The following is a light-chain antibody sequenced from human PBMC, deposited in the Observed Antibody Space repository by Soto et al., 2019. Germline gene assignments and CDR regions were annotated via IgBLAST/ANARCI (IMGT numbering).Light chain of an antibody. J-gene: IGKJ1*01. CDR1: QSVSSY. CDR3: QQRSNWPAVT. CDR2: GAS. V-gene: IGKV3-11*01. Sequence: EIVLTQSPATLSLSPGERATLSCRASQSVSSYLAWYQQKPGQAPRLLIYGASNRPTGIPARFSGSGSGTDFTLTISSLEPEDFAVYYCQQRSNWPAVTFGQGTKVDIK.